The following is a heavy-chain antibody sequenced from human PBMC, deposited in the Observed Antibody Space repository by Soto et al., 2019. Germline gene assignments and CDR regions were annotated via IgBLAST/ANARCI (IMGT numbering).Heavy chain of an antibody. V-gene: IGHV1-46*03. CDR1: GYTFTTYY. J-gene: IGHJ5*02. CDR3: ARGKDFQNSSWGWKS. Sequence: ASVKVSCKASGYTFTTYYIHWVRQAPGQGLEWMGIINPSSGSAGYAQKFQVSVTMTRDTPTNTFYMELSSLRSEDTAVYYCARGKDFQNSSWGWKSWGKGPPFPAS. D-gene: IGHD3-16*01. CDR2: INPSSGSA.